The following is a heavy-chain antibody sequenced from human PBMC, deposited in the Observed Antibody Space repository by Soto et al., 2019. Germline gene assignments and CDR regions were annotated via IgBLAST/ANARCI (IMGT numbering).Heavy chain of an antibody. D-gene: IGHD3-9*01. Sequence: WGTLRLSCAASGFTCSSYSMNRVRQPPRKGLQSLADIWYDGSKTYYVGLVKSLFTMSGDNSQNTLYLQLNCLGAEELAVHYFARDMTYNAILTGCCRYYIYGMDVVCQGTTETVSS. CDR2: IWYDGSKT. J-gene: IGHJ6*02. CDR1: GFTCSSYS. V-gene: IGHV3-33*08. CDR3: ARDMTYNAILTGCCRYYIYGMDV.